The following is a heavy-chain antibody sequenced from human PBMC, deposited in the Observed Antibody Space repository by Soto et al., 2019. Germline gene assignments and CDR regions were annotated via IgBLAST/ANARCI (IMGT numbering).Heavy chain of an antibody. Sequence: PSETLSLTCAVSGGSISSSNWWSWVRQPPGKGLEWIGEIYHSGSTNYNPSLKSRVTISVDKSKNQFSLKLSSVTAADTAVYYCARVRGYSYGYGSFDYWGQGTLVTVSS. D-gene: IGHD5-18*01. V-gene: IGHV4-4*02. J-gene: IGHJ4*02. CDR3: ARVRGYSYGYGSFDY. CDR1: GGSISSSNW. CDR2: IYHSGST.